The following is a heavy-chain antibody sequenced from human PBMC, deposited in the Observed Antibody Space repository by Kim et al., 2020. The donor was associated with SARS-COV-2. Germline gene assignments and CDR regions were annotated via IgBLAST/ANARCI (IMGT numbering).Heavy chain of an antibody. J-gene: IGHJ4*02. CDR3: ARHRIDGIDY. CDR1: GGSISSSSYY. D-gene: IGHD2-15*01. CDR2: IYYSGST. V-gene: IGHV4-39*01. Sequence: SETLSLTCTVSGGSISSSSYYWGWIRQPPGKGLEWIGSIYYSGSTYYNPSLKSRVTISVDTSKNQFSLKLSSVTAADTAVYYCARHRIDGIDYWGQGTLVTVSS.